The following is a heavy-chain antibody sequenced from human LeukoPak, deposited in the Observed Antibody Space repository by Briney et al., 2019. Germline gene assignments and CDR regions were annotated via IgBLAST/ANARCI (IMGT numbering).Heavy chain of an antibody. CDR2: IRYDGSNK. D-gene: IGHD3-22*01. V-gene: IGHV3-30*02. Sequence: GGSLRLSCAASGFTFSSYGMHWVRQAPGKGLEWVAFIRYDGSNKYYADSVKGRFTISRDNSKNTLYLQMNSLRAEDTAVYYCAKDGGYYDSSGYYDFDYWGQGTLVTASS. CDR3: AKDGGYYDSSGYYDFDY. CDR1: GFTFSSYG. J-gene: IGHJ4*02.